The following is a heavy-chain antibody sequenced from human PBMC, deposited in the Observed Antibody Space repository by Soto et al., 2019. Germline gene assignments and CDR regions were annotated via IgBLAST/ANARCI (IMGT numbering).Heavy chain of an antibody. Sequence: GGSLRLSCAASGFTFDDYAMHWVRQAPGKGLEWVSGISWNSGSIGYADSVKGRFTISRDNAKNSLYLQMNSLRAEDTALYYCAKDIAPGIAVAGSHEGYYYYGMDVWGQGTTVTVSS. CDR2: ISWNSGSI. D-gene: IGHD6-19*01. CDR3: AKDIAPGIAVAGSHEGYYYYGMDV. CDR1: GFTFDDYA. V-gene: IGHV3-9*01. J-gene: IGHJ6*02.